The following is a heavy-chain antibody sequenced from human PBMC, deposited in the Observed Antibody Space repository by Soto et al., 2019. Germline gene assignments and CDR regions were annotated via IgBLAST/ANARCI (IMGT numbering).Heavy chain of an antibody. V-gene: IGHV4-34*01. CDR3: ARDKGSGSYNSRYYYGMDV. CDR1: GGSFSDNF. J-gene: IGHJ6*02. CDR2: INRSGST. D-gene: IGHD3-10*01. Sequence: SETLSLTCAVYGGSFSDNFWSWIRQPPGKGLEWIGEINRSGSTNYIPSLKSRVTISVDTSKNQFSLKLSSVGAADTAVYYCARDKGSGSYNSRYYYGMDVWGQGTTVTVSS.